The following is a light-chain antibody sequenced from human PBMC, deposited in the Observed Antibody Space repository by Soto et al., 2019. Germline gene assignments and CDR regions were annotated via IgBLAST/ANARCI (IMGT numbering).Light chain of an antibody. Sequence: QSALTQPASVSGSPGQSITISCTGTSSDIGGYYYVSWYQHHPGKAPKLMISEVTNRPSGVSSRFSGSKSGNTASLTISGLQAEDEADYYCSSYTSSTTLVFGGGTKVTVL. CDR1: SSDIGGYYY. CDR2: EVT. J-gene: IGLJ2*01. V-gene: IGLV2-14*01. CDR3: SSYTSSTTLV.